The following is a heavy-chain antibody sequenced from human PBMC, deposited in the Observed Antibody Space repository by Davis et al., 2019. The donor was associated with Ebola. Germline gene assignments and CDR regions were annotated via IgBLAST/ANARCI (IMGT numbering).Heavy chain of an antibody. CDR3: AMLGWLGRPSYYYYGMDV. D-gene: IGHD6-19*01. V-gene: IGHV1-18*01. J-gene: IGHJ6*02. CDR2: ISAYNGNT. Sequence: ASVKVSCKASGYTFTSYGISWVRQAPGQGLEWMGWISAYNGNTNYAQKLQGRVTMTTDTSTSTAYMELSSLRSEDTAVYYCAMLGWLGRPSYYYYGMDVWGQGTTVTVSS. CDR1: GYTFTSYG.